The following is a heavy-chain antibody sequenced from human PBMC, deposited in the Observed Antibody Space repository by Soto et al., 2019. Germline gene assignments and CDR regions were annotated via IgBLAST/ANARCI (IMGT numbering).Heavy chain of an antibody. V-gene: IGHV1-69*01. CDR1: GGAFSSSA. CDR2: FIPIFGAP. D-gene: IGHD4-17*01. Sequence: QMQLVQSGAEVKKPGSSVKVSCKASGGAFSSSAISWVRQAPGQGLEWMGGFIPIFGAPIYAQKFQGRVTVTADESTSTAYMELSSLRSVDTAVYYCASPLAYGDPVRHWGQGTLVTVSS. J-gene: IGHJ4*02. CDR3: ASPLAYGDPVRH.